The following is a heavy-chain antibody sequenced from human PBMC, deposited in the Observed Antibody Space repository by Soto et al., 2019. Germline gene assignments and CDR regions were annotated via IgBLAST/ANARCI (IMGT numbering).Heavy chain of an antibody. CDR2: ISGSGGST. CDR3: AKDGRIFGVVIRAYFDY. CDR1: GFTFSSYA. V-gene: IGHV3-23*01. Sequence: EVQLLESGGGLVQPGGSLRLSCAASGFTFSSYAMSWVRQAPGKGLEWVSAISGSGGSTYYADSVKGRFTISRDNSKNTLYLQTNSLRAEDTAVYYCAKDGRIFGVVIRAYFDYWGQGTLVTVSS. D-gene: IGHD3-3*01. J-gene: IGHJ4*02.